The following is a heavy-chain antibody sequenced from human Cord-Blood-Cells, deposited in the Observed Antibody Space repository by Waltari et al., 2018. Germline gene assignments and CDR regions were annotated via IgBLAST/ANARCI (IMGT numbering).Heavy chain of an antibody. V-gene: IGHV1-69*01. J-gene: IGHJ4*02. CDR1: GGTFRSYA. D-gene: IGHD1-26*01. CDR2: IIPIFGTA. Sequence: QVQLVQSGAEAKKPGSSVKVFCKASGGTFRSYAISWLRQAPGQGLEWMGGIIPIFGTANYAQKFQGRVTITADEYTSTAYMELSSLRSEDTAVYYCARQTGYRGSYPDYWGQGTLVTVSS. CDR3: ARQTGYRGSYPDY.